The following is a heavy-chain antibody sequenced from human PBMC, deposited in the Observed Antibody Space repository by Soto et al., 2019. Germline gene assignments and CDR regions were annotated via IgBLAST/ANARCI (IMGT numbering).Heavy chain of an antibody. CDR3: ARLAAVAGIFYFDY. CDR2: IYYSGST. CDR1: GGSISSYY. D-gene: IGHD6-19*01. Sequence: SETLSLTCTVSGGSISSYYWSWIRQPPGKGLEWIGYIYYSGSTNYNPSLKSRVTISVDTSKNQFSLKLSSVTAADTAVYYCARLAAVAGIFYFDYWGQGTLVTVSS. J-gene: IGHJ4*02. V-gene: IGHV4-59*08.